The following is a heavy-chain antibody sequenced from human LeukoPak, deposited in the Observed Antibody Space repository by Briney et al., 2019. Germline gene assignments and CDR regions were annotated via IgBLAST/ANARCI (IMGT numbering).Heavy chain of an antibody. CDR1: GFSVRTTY. D-gene: IGHD3-3*01. J-gene: IGHJ4*02. V-gene: IGHV3-48*01. CDR3: ARTYYDFWSGYYSHEGNPFDY. CDR2: ISSSSSTI. Sequence: PGGSLRLSCAASGFSVRTTYMSWVRQAPGKGLEWVSDISSSSSTIYYADSVKGRFTISRGNAKNSLYLEMNSLRAEDTAVYYCARTYYDFWSGYYSHEGNPFDYWGQGTLVTVSS.